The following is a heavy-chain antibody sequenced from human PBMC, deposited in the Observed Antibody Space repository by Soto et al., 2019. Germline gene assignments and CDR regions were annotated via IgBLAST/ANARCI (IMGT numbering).Heavy chain of an antibody. Sequence: GGSLRLSCAASGFTFSSYAMSWVRQAPGKGLEWVSAISGSGGSTYYADSVKGRFTISRDNSKNTLYLQMNSLRAEDTAVYYCAKDGLVTGNTAAEYWGQGTLVTVSS. CDR2: ISGSGGST. CDR1: GFTFSSYA. J-gene: IGHJ4*02. V-gene: IGHV3-23*01. CDR3: AKDGLVTGNTAAEY. D-gene: IGHD1-7*01.